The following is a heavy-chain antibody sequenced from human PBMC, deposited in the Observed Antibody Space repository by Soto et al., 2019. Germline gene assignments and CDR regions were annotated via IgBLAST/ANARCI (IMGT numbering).Heavy chain of an antibody. V-gene: IGHV3-30*18. CDR2: ISYDGSNK. CDR1: GFTFSSYG. D-gene: IGHD3-10*01. J-gene: IGHJ6*03. CDR3: AKASYGSGPARTSYYYMDV. Sequence: QVQLVESGGGVVQPGRSLRLSCAASGFTFSSYGMHWVRQAPGKGLEWVAVISYDGSNKYYADSVKGRFTISRDNSKNPLYLQMNSLRAEDTAVYYCAKASYGSGPARTSYYYMDVWGKGTTVTVSS.